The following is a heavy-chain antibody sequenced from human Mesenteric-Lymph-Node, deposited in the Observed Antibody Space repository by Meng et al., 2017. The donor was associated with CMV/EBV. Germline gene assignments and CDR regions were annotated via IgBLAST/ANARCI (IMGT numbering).Heavy chain of an antibody. CDR3: ARDRGDYDFWDV. CDR1: GDSISSYY. D-gene: IGHD3-3*01. V-gene: IGHV4-59*01. CDR2: IYYSGST. Sequence: SETLSLTCTVSGDSISSYYWSWIRQPPGRGLEWIGYIYYSGSTNYNPSLKSRVTISIDTSKNQFSLKLSSVTAADTAVYYCARDRGDYDFWDVWGQGTTVTVSS. J-gene: IGHJ6*02.